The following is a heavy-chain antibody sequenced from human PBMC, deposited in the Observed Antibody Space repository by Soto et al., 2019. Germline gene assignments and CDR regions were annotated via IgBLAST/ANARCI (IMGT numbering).Heavy chain of an antibody. Sequence: GGSLRLSCAASGFTVSSNYMSWVRQAPGKGLEWVSVIYSGGSTYYADSVKGRFTISRDNSKNTLYLQMNSLRAEDTAVYYCAREYDKAAFDIPGPGTMLTGSS. CDR1: GFTVSSNY. CDR3: AREYDKAAFDI. D-gene: IGHD3-22*01. V-gene: IGHV3-53*01. CDR2: IYSGGST. J-gene: IGHJ3*02.